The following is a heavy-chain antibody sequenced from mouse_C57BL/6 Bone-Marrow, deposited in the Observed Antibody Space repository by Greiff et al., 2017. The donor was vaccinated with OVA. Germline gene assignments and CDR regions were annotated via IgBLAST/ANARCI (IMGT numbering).Heavy chain of an antibody. CDR3: ARRGGYFCY. J-gene: IGHJ2*01. Sequence: EVQLQQSGGDLVKPGGSLKLSCAASGFTFSSYGMSWVRQTPDKRLEWVATISSGGSYTYYPDSVKGRFTISRDNAKNTLYLQMSSLKSEDTAMYYCARRGGYFCYWGQGTTLTVAS. V-gene: IGHV5-6*01. CDR2: ISSGGSYT. CDR1: GFTFSSYG. D-gene: IGHD1-1*02.